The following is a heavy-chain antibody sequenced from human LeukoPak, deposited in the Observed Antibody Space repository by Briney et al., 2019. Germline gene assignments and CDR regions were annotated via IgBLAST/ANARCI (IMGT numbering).Heavy chain of an antibody. J-gene: IGHJ5*01. CDR1: GFTFSSYS. V-gene: IGHV3-48*01. CDR3: AKNHPDRENWFDS. CDR2: ISSSSSTI. Sequence: GGSLRLSCAASGFTFSSYSMNWVRQAPGKGLEWVSYISSSSSTIYYADSVKGRFTISRDNAKNSLYLQMNSLRAEDSALYYCAKNHPDRENWFDSWGLGTLVTVSS. D-gene: IGHD1-14*01.